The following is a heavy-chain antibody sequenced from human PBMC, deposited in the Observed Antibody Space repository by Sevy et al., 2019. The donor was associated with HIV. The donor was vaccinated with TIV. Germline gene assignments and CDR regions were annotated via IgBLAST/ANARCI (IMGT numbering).Heavy chain of an antibody. CDR1: GFTLASEFSFSSYY. J-gene: IGHJ4*02. Sequence: GGSLRLSCAASGFTLASEFSFSSYYMHWVRQVPGKGLVWVSCLNSDGSVATYADSVKGRFTISRDNAKKTLYLQMNSLKAEETAVYYRVRERNFKYGEPIGQWGQGTLVTVSS. V-gene: IGHV3-74*01. D-gene: IGHD4-17*01. CDR2: LNSDGSVA. CDR3: VRERNFKYGEPIGQ.